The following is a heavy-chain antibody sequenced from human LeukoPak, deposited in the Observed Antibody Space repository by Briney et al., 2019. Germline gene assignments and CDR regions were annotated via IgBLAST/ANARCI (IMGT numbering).Heavy chain of an antibody. D-gene: IGHD3-10*01. V-gene: IGHV3-7*01. J-gene: IGHJ4*02. CDR1: GFTFSSYW. CDR3: ARAPYYYGSGSSFDY. CDR2: IKQDGSEK. Sequence: GGSLRLSCAASGFTFSSYWMSWVRQAPGKGLEWVANIKQDGSEKYYEDSVKGRFTISRDNAKNSLYLQMNSLRAEDTAVYYCARAPYYYGSGSSFDYWGQGTLVTVSS.